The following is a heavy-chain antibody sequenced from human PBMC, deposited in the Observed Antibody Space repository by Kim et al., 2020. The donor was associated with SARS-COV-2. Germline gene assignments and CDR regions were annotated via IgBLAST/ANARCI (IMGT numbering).Heavy chain of an antibody. CDR2: ISASGGST. Sequence: GGSLRLSCEASGFTFGSEAMSWVRQTPGKGLEWVSTISASGGSTNYADSVKGRFTISRDNSKNTLYMQMNSLRAEDTAIYYCAKDMGLGVWGQGILVTVSS. CDR3: AKDMGLGV. CDR1: GFTFGSEA. V-gene: IGHV3-23*01. J-gene: IGHJ4*02.